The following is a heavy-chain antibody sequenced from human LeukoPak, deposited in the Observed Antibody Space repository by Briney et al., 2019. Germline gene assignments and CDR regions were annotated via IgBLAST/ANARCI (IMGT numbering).Heavy chain of an antibody. CDR2: IIPIFGTA. D-gene: IGHD6-13*01. CDR1: GGTFSSYA. CDR3: AGASSSWDTNFDY. V-gene: IGHV1-69*13. J-gene: IGHJ4*02. Sequence: ASVKVSCKASGGTFSSYAISWVRQAPGQGLEWMGGIIPIFGTANYAQKFQGRVTITADESTGTAYMELSSLRSEDTAVYYCAGASSSWDTNFDYWGQGTLVTVSS.